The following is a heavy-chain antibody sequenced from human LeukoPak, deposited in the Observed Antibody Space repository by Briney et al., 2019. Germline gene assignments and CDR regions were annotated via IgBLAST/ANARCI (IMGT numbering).Heavy chain of an antibody. J-gene: IGHJ6*02. V-gene: IGHV4-4*02. Sequence: SGTLSLTCAVSGGSISSSDWWSWVRQPPGKGLEWIGEIYHSGGTNYNPSLKSRVTISVDKSKNQFSLKLSSVTAADTAVYYCARLRIYSSSWRSTYGMDVWGQGTTVTVSS. CDR2: IYHSGGT. CDR1: GGSISSSDW. CDR3: ARLRIYSSSWRSTYGMDV. D-gene: IGHD6-13*01.